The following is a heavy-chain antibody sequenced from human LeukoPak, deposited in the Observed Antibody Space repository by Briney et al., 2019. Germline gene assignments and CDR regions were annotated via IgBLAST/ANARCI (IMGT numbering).Heavy chain of an antibody. V-gene: IGHV3-30*04. CDR1: GFTFSSYA. CDR2: ISYDGSNK. J-gene: IGHJ4*02. Sequence: GGSLRLSCAASGFTFSSYAMHWVRQAPGKGLEWVAVISYDGSNKYYADSVKGRFTISRDNSKNTLYLQMNSLRAEDTAVYYCARGPFDYSDYTFDYWGQGTLVTVSS. CDR3: ARGPFDYSDYTFDY. D-gene: IGHD4-11*01.